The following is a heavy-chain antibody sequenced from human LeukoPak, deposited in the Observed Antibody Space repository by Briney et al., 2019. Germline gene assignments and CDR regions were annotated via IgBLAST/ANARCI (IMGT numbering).Heavy chain of an antibody. CDR3: ARGRGGGYFDF. V-gene: IGHV1-2*02. CDR2: ITPNSGGT. J-gene: IGHJ4*02. Sequence: ASVKVSCKASGYTFTTYSIHWVRQAPGQGLEWMGWITPNSGGTNYAQKFQGRVTMTRDTSISTAYMELSRLRSDDTAAYFCARGRGGGYFDFWGQETLVTVSS. D-gene: IGHD2-15*01. CDR1: GYTFTTYS.